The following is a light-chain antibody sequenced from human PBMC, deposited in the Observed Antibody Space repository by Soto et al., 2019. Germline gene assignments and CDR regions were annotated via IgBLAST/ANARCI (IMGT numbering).Light chain of an antibody. CDR3: QSYDSSLSGLVV. CDR1: SSNIGAGYD. Sequence: QAVLKQPHSVSGAPGQRVTISCTGSSSNIGAGYDVHWYQQLPGTAPKLLIYGNSNRPSGVPDRFSGSKSGTSASLAITGLQAEDEADEYCQSYDSSLSGLVVFGGGTKLTVL. J-gene: IGLJ2*01. CDR2: GNS. V-gene: IGLV1-40*01.